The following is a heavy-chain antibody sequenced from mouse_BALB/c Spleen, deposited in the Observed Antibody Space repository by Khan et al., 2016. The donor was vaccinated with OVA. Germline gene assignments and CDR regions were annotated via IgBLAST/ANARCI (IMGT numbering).Heavy chain of an antibody. CDR3: ARGGRSGPAWFTY. J-gene: IGHJ3*01. V-gene: IGHV3-6*02. D-gene: IGHD3-1*01. CDR1: GYSITSGYF. CDR2: IRYDGNN. Sequence: EVQLQESGPGLEKPSQSLSLTCSVTGYSITSGYFWNWIRQFPGNKLEWVGYIRYDGNNNYNPSLKNRTSITRDTSKNQFFLTFNSVTTEDTSTYYCARGGRSGPAWFTYWGQGTLVTVSA.